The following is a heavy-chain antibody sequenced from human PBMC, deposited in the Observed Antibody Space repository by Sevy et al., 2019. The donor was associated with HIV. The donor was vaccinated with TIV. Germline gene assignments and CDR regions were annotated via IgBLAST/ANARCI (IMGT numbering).Heavy chain of an antibody. CDR2: ISTSSNNI. V-gene: IGHV3-21*01. D-gene: IGHD6-13*01. J-gene: IGHJ4*02. CDR3: ARTFSFSWYDY. CDR1: EFAFNIHN. Sequence: GGSLRLSCVASEFAFNIHNMSWVRQAPGKGLEWVSSISTSSNNIYYADSVEGRFTISRDNAKNSLYLQMNSLRAEDTAIYYCARTFSFSWYDYWGQGTLVTVSS.